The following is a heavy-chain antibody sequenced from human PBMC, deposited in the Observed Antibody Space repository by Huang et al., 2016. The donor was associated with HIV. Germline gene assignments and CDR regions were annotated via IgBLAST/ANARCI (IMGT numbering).Heavy chain of an antibody. CDR1: GFTFSNYW. J-gene: IGHJ2*01. D-gene: IGHD3-16*02. V-gene: IGHV3-7*01. Sequence: DVQLVESGGGLVQPGGSLRLSCAASGFTFSNYWMSWVRQAPGKGLEWVANIKQDGSEKNYVDSLKGRFTISRDNAKNLLYLQMNSLRAEDTAVYYCARDYVWGSYRPTYWYFDFWGRGTLVTVSS. CDR3: ARDYVWGSYRPTYWYFDF. CDR2: IKQDGSEK.